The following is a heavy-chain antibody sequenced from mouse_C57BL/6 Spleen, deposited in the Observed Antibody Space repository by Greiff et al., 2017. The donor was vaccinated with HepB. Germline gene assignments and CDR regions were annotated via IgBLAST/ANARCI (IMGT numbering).Heavy chain of an antibody. D-gene: IGHD2-12*01. CDR3: ARQGYSYDDAMDY. CDR1: GFTFSSYG. Sequence: EVMLVESGGDLVKPGGSLKLSCAASGFTFSSYGMSWVRQTPDKRLEWVATISSGGSYTYYPDSVKGRFTISRDNAKNTLYLQMSSLKSEDTAMYYCARQGYSYDDAMDYWGQGTSVTVSS. V-gene: IGHV5-6*01. J-gene: IGHJ4*01. CDR2: ISSGGSYT.